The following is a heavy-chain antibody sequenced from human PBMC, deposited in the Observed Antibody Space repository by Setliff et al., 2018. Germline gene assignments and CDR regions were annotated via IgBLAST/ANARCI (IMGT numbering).Heavy chain of an antibody. J-gene: IGHJ4*02. D-gene: IGHD3-22*01. V-gene: IGHV4-34*10. CDR1: GGSFSDYY. CDR2: INHSGST. CDR3: ARAFDSSGYYGESHTHYFDN. Sequence: PSETLSLTCAVYGGSFSDYYWTWIRQSPGKGLEWIGEINHSGSTNYNPSLKSRVTMSVDTSKNQFSLRLTSVTAADTAVYYCARAFDSSGYYGESHTHYFDNWGQGTLVTSPQ.